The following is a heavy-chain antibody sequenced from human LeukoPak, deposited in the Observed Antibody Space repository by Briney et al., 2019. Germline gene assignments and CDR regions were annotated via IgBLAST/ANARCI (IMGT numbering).Heavy chain of an antibody. V-gene: IGHV3-23*01. CDR1: GFTFNNYA. CDR3: AKDRRITMAGTVDYFDY. Sequence: GGSLRLSCAASGFTFNNYAMSWVRQAPGKGLEWVSSISGSGGNTNYADSVKGRFTISRDNSKNTLYLQMNSLRAADTAVYYCAKDRRITMAGTVDYFDYWGQGTLVTVSS. J-gene: IGHJ4*02. D-gene: IGHD6-19*01. CDR2: ISGSGGNT.